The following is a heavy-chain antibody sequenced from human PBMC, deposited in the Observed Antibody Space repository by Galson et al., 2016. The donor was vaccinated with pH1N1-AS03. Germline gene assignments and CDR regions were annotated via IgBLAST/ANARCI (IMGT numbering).Heavy chain of an antibody. CDR1: GFIFSSYW. D-gene: IGHD1-7*01. J-gene: IGHJ4*02. CDR3: ARDGHGTTHFDH. V-gene: IGHV3-7*03. CDR2: IKKDGTEK. Sequence: SLRLSCAASGFIFSSYWMTWVRRAPGKGLEWVANIKKDGTEKYYVDSVKGRFTISRDNAKNSLYLQMNSLRGDDTAVYYCARDGHGTTHFDHWGQGTLVTVSS.